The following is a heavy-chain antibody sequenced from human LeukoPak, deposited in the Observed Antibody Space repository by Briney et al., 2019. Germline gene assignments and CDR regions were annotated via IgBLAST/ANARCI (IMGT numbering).Heavy chain of an antibody. D-gene: IGHD3-16*01. CDR1: GVSVSSNDYS. CDR3: ARGGYDYAWGEPPWTRLYYFDS. J-gene: IGHJ4*02. Sequence: SETLALTCFVSGVSVSSNDYSWGWVRQPPGKGLEWIGYIYHSGKTYYNPSLKSRVTISVDTSENQVFLNLSSVTAADTAVYYCARGGYDYAWGEPPWTRLYYFDSWGQGTLVTVSS. CDR2: IYHSGKT. V-gene: IGHV4-30-2*01.